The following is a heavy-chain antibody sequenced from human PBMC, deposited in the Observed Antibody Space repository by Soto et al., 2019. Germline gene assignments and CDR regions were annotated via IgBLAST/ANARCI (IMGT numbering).Heavy chain of an antibody. CDR3: AGVKYGPPYYYYYGMDV. CDR2: ISAYNGNT. J-gene: IGHJ6*02. CDR1: GYPCTSYG. Sequence: QVQLVQSGAAVKKPGASVKVSCKTSGYPCTSYGISLVRQAPGQGLDWMGWISAYNGNTKYAQKLQGRVTMTSDTSTNTAYRELRSLRSADTAVYSCAGVKYGPPYYYYYGMDVWGQGTTVTVSS. D-gene: IGHD4-17*01. V-gene: IGHV1-18*01.